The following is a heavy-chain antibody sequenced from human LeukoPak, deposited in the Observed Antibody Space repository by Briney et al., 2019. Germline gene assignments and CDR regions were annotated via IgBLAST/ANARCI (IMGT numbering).Heavy chain of an antibody. V-gene: IGHV1-69*05. CDR1: GGTFSSYA. CDR2: IIPIFGTA. CDR3: ARAHQWELRIGYYYMDV. D-gene: IGHD1-26*01. Sequence: SVKVSCKASGGTFSSYAISWVRQAPGQGLGWMGGIIPIFGTANYAQKFQGRVTITTDESTSTAYMELSSLRSEDTAVYYCARAHQWELRIGYYYMDVWGKGTTVTVSS. J-gene: IGHJ6*03.